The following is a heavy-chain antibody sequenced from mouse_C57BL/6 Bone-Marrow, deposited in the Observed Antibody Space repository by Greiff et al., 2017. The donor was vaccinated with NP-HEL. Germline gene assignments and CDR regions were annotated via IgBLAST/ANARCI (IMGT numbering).Heavy chain of an antibody. CDR2: IYWDDDK. CDR1: GFSLSTSGMG. J-gene: IGHJ2*01. Sequence: QVTLKESGPGILQSSQTLSLTCSFSGFSLSTSGMGVSWIRQPSGKGLEWLAHIYWDDDKRYNPSLKSRLTISKDTSRNQVFLKITSVDTADTATYYCARRRDGPYSNFFFDYWGQGTTLTVSS. V-gene: IGHV8-12*01. D-gene: IGHD2-5*01. CDR3: ARRRDGPYSNFFFDY.